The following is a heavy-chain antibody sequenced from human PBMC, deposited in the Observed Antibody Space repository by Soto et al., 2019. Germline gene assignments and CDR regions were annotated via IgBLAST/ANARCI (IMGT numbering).Heavy chain of an antibody. CDR1: GYTFTSYA. CDR2: INAGNGNT. D-gene: IGHD3-22*01. J-gene: IGHJ5*02. V-gene: IGHV1-3*01. CDR3: ARDYYDSSGLNWFDP. Sequence: ASVKVSCKASGYTFTSYAMHWVRQAPGQRLEWMGWINAGNGNTKYSQKFQVRVTITRDTSASTAYMELSSLRSEDTAVYYCARDYYDSSGLNWFDPWGQGTLVTVSS.